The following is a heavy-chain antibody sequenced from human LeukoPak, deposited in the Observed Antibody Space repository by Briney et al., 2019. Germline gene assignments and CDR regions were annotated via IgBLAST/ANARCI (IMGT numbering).Heavy chain of an antibody. CDR3: ARRRVDNDFWSGYYYYGMDV. D-gene: IGHD3-3*01. CDR2: IXXXXRP. Sequence: IXXXXRPNYNPSLKTRLTISVDTSKNQFSLKLSSVTAADTAVYYCARRRVDNDFWSGYYYYGMDVWGQGTTVTVSS. J-gene: IGHJ6*02. V-gene: IGHV4-59*08.